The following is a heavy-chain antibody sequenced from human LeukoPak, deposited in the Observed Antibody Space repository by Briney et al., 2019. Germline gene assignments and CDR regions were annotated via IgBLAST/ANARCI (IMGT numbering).Heavy chain of an antibody. CDR1: GGSFSGYY. CDR2: INHSGST. D-gene: IGHD6-19*01. V-gene: IGHV4-34*01. CDR3: ARVRQWLVRGWFDP. J-gene: IGHJ5*02. Sequence: KSSETLSLTCAVYGGSFSGYYWSWIRQPPGKGLEWIGEINHSGSTNYNPSLKSRVTISVDTSKHQLSLKLSSVTAADTAVYYCARVRQWLVRGWFDPWGQGTLVTVSS.